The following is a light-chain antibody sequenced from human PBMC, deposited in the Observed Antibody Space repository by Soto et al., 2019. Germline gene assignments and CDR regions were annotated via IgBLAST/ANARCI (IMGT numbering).Light chain of an antibody. CDR1: QSINYW. CDR3: QQYNSHGT. V-gene: IGKV1-5*01. CDR2: DAS. J-gene: IGKJ1*01. Sequence: DIQMTQSPSTLSASVGDRVTITCRASQSINYWLAWYQQKPGKAPKLLIFDASSLQSGVPSRFSGGGSGTEFTLIISSLQPDDFGTYYCQQYNSHGTFGQGTKVDIK.